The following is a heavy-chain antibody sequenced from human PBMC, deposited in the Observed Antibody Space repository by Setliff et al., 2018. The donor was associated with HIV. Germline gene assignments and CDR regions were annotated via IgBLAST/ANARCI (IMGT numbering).Heavy chain of an antibody. CDR1: GDSISSGRLY. D-gene: IGHD3-22*01. V-gene: IGHV4-39*07. Sequence: PSQTLSLTCAVSGDSISSGRLYWTWIRQPPGKGLEWIGSMYYSGSTYYNLSLQSRVTISVDTSKSQFSLKLSSVTAADTAVYYCARVYYYDSSGYHDAFDIWGQGTMVTVSS. CDR3: ARVYYYDSSGYHDAFDI. J-gene: IGHJ3*02. CDR2: MYYSGST.